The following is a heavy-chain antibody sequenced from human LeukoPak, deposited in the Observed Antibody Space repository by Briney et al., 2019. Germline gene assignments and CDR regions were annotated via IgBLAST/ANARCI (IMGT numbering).Heavy chain of an antibody. D-gene: IGHD2/OR15-2a*01. J-gene: IGHJ6*02. V-gene: IGHV3-53*01. CDR3: ARDGWNSELAVNIGDYYSMDV. Sequence: HPGGSLRLSCAASGFTFSSKYMSWVRQAPGKGLEWVSVIYSGGKTYYLDSVKGRFTISRDNSKNTLYLQMNSLRAEDTAVYYCARDGWNSELAVNIGDYYSMDVWGQGTTVTVSS. CDR2: IYSGGKT. CDR1: GFTFSSKY.